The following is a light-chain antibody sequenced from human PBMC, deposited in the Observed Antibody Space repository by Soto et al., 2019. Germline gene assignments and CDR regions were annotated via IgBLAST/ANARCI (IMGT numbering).Light chain of an antibody. Sequence: QAVLTEPRSVTGSPGQMVTISCTGSSSNIGAGYDVHWYQQFPGTAPKLLIFGNSDRPSGVPDRFSGSKSGTSASLAITGLQAEDEADDFCQSYDSSLSTYVFGTGTKVTVL. J-gene: IGLJ1*01. CDR2: GNS. V-gene: IGLV1-40*01. CDR3: QSYDSSLSTYV. CDR1: SSNIGAGYD.